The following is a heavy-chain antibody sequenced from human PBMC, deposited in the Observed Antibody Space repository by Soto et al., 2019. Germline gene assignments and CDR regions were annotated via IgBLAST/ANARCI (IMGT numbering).Heavy chain of an antibody. V-gene: IGHV3-74*01. CDR3: ARDVRGIPYY. Sequence: EVQLVESGGGLVQPGGSLRLSCAASGFTFSSYWMHWVRQAPGKGLVWVSRISSDGSSTSYADSVKGRFTISRDNAKNTLYLQMRSLRAEDTAMYYCARDVRGIPYYWGQGTLVTVSS. J-gene: IGHJ4*02. CDR1: GFTFSSYW. CDR2: ISSDGSST. D-gene: IGHD6-13*01.